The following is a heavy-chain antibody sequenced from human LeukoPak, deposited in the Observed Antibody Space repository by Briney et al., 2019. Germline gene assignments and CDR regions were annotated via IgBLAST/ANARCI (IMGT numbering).Heavy chain of an antibody. CDR3: ARGPPTMTPYYYGMDV. Sequence: PGGSLRLSCAASGFTFSSYWMSWVRQAPGKGLEWVANIKQDGSEKYYVDSVRGRFTISRENAKTSLYLQMNSLRAGDTAVYYCARGPPTMTPYYYGMDVWGQGTTVTVSS. V-gene: IGHV3-7*01. D-gene: IGHD3-22*01. CDR2: IKQDGSEK. J-gene: IGHJ6*02. CDR1: GFTFSSYW.